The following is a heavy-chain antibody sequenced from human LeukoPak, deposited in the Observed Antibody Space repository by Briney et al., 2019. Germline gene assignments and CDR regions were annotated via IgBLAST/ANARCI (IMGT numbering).Heavy chain of an antibody. CDR1: GGSISSGGYS. CDR2: ISYSGNT. Sequence: SETLSLTCVVSGGSISSGGYSWSWIRQPPGKGLEWIGYISYSGNTYYNPSLKSRLTISVDTSKNQFSLKLSSVTGADTAVYYCARDVGDVVVPAASRINWFDPWGQGTLVTVSS. D-gene: IGHD2-2*01. J-gene: IGHJ5*02. V-gene: IGHV4-30-4*07. CDR3: ARDVGDVVVPAASRINWFDP.